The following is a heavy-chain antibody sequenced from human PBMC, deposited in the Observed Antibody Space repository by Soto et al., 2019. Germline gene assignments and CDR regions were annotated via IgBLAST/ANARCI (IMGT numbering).Heavy chain of an antibody. CDR1: GFTFTSYA. Sequence: GGSLRLSCAASGFTFTSYAMSWVRQAPGKGLEWVSIISGSAGRTYYADSVKGRFIISRDNSKNTLYLQMNSLRAEDTAVYFCAKVTSARVFYFGLDVWGQGTTVTVS. V-gene: IGHV3-23*01. CDR3: AKVTSARVFYFGLDV. J-gene: IGHJ6*02. CDR2: ISGSAGRT. D-gene: IGHD2-2*01.